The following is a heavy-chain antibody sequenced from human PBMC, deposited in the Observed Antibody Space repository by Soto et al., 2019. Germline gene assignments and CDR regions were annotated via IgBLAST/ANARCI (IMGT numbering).Heavy chain of an antibody. CDR2: ISYDGSNK. CDR1: GLTFSSYA. Sequence: PGGSLRLSCAASGLTFSSYAMHWVRQAPGKGLEWVAVISYDGSNKYYADSVKGRFTISRDNSKNTLYLQMNSLRAEDTAVYYCARGDDIVVVPAAIEGYYGMDVWGQGTTVTVSS. J-gene: IGHJ6*02. CDR3: ARGDDIVVVPAAIEGYYGMDV. D-gene: IGHD2-2*01. V-gene: IGHV3-30-3*01.